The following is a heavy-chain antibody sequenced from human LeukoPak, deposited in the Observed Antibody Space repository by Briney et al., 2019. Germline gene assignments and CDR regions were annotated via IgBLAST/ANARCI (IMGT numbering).Heavy chain of an antibody. CDR3: ARDDCSTTPCYAY. Sequence: PGGSLRLSCITSGFTFTNYGINWVRQAPGKGLEWVAAIWYDGSKTSYTDSVKGRFTVSRDISKNTVYLQMNGLKAEDTAVYYCARDDCSTTPCYAYWGQGTLVTVSS. V-gene: IGHV3-33*01. CDR2: IWYDGSKT. J-gene: IGHJ4*02. CDR1: GFTFTNYG. D-gene: IGHD2-2*01.